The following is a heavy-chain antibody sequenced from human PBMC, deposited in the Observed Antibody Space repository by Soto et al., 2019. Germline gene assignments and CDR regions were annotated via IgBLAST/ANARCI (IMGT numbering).Heavy chain of an antibody. J-gene: IGHJ4*02. Sequence: EVQLVESGGGLVKPGGSLRLSCAASGFTFSSYSMNWVRQAPGKGLEWVSSISSSSSYIYYADSVKGRFTISRDNAKNSLYLQMNSLRAEDTAVYYCARHPPPYFSEWSGDYWGQGTLVTVSS. CDR3: ARHPPPYFSEWSGDY. CDR2: ISSSSSYI. V-gene: IGHV3-21*01. CDR1: GFTFSSYS. D-gene: IGHD3-3*01.